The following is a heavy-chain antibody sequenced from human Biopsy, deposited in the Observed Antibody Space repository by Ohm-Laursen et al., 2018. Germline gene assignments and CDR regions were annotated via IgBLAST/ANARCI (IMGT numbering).Heavy chain of an antibody. V-gene: IGHV1-8*01. CDR1: GYTFISYD. J-gene: IGHJ4*02. CDR3: ARNTGWYGDLYYFDY. CDR2: MNPNSGKT. D-gene: IGHD6-19*01. Sequence: ASVKVSCKASGYTFISYDIDWVRQATGQGLEWMGWMNPNSGKTGYAQKFQGRVTMTGDTSKSTVYMELSSLRSADTAVYFCARNTGWYGDLYYFDYWGQGTLVTVSS.